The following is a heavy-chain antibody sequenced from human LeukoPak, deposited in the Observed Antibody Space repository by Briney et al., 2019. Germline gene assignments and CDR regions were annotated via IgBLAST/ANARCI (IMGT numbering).Heavy chain of an antibody. CDR3: ARGGGYTDY. CDR2: ISAYNGNT. Sequence: ASVKVSCKAAGYTFTRYGISWGRQAPGQGLEWMGWISAYNGNTNDAQNLHGRGTMTTDTPASTAYMELRSLTSADTAVYYCARGGGYTDYWGQGTLVTVSS. J-gene: IGHJ4*02. D-gene: IGHD5-12*01. V-gene: IGHV1-18*01. CDR1: GYTFTRYG.